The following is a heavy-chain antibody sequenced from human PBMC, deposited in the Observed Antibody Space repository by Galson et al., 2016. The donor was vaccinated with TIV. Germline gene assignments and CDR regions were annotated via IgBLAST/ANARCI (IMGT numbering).Heavy chain of an antibody. CDR1: GFTFDSYT. D-gene: IGHD1-1*01. Sequence: LRLSCAASGFTFDSYTFHWVRQTPGKGLEWVAIISHDGNNKDFADSVQGRFTISRDSSKSTVFLQMNSLRLEDTAVYYCTRDGRGNWKYVDYFGYWGQGTLVTVSS. CDR2: ISHDGNNK. J-gene: IGHJ4*02. V-gene: IGHV3-30-3*01. CDR3: TRDGRGNWKYVDYFGY.